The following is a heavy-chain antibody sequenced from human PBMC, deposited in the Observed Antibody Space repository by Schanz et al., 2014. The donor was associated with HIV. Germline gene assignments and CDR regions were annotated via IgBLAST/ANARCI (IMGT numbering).Heavy chain of an antibody. CDR2: ISSGGTTI. CDR3: ARGNDFFGGVPDY. Sequence: EVQLLESGGGLVQPGGSLRLSSAASGFTFSSYGMSWVRQAPGKGLEWVSYISSGGTTIYYADSVKGRFTVSRDNAKNSLYLQMKSLRVEDTAVYYCARGNDFFGGVPDYWGQGTLVSVSS. V-gene: IGHV3-48*04. D-gene: IGHD3-16*01. J-gene: IGHJ4*02. CDR1: GFTFSSYG.